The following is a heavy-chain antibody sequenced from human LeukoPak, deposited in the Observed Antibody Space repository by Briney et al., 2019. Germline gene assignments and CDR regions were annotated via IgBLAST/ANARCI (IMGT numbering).Heavy chain of an antibody. CDR1: GFTFSDYY. V-gene: IGHV3-11*01. CDR3: ASGEAHYYDSKGPRIGRIDY. Sequence: GGSLRLSCAASGFTFSDYYMSWIRQAPGKGLEWVSYISSSGSTIYYADSVKGRFTISRDNAKNSLYLQMNSLRAEDTAVYYCASGEAHYYDSKGPRIGRIDYWGQGTLVTVSS. D-gene: IGHD3-22*01. J-gene: IGHJ4*02. CDR2: ISSSGSTI.